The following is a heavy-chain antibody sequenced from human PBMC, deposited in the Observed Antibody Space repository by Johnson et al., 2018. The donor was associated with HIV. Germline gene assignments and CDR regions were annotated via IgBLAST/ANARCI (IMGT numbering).Heavy chain of an antibody. CDR3: ASFWATGAFDI. V-gene: IGHV3-20*04. D-gene: IGHD3-10*01. CDR1: GFTFDDYG. Sequence: VQLVESGGGVVRPGGSLRLSCAASGFTFDDYGMSWVRQAPGKGLEWVSGINWNGGSTGYADAVKGRFTIYRDNAKNSLYLQMNSLRAEDTAVHYCASFWATGAFDIWGQGTMVTVSS. J-gene: IGHJ3*02. CDR2: INWNGGST.